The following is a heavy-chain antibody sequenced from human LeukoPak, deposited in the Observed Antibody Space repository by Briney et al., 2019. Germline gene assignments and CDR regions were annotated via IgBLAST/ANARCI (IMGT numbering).Heavy chain of an antibody. Sequence: GESLKISCKGSGYSFTTFWIGWVRQMPGKGLEYMGIIYPGDSDTRYSPSFQGQVTISADKSISTAYLQWSSLKASDAAMYYCARQASYTDGYYFDYWGQGTLVTVSS. D-gene: IGHD1-14*01. CDR1: GYSFTTFW. CDR2: IYPGDSDT. CDR3: ARQASYTDGYYFDY. J-gene: IGHJ4*02. V-gene: IGHV5-51*01.